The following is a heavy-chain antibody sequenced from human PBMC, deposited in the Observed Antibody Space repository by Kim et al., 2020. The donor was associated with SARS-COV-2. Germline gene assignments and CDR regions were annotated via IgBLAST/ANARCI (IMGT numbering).Heavy chain of an antibody. V-gene: IGHV4-59*01. CDR2: IYYSGST. CDR1: GGSISSYY. CDR3: AREEVDRGPKGDLYHYYY. J-gene: IGHJ6*03. D-gene: IGHD3-16*01. Sequence: SETLSLTCTVSGGSISSYYWSWIRQPPGKGLEWIWYIYYSGSTNYNPSLKSRVTISVDTSKNQFSLKLSSVTAADTAVYYFAREEVDRGPKGDLYHYYY.